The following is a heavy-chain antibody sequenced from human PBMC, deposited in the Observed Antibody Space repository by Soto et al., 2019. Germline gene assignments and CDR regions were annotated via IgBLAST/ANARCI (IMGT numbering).Heavy chain of an antibody. J-gene: IGHJ5*02. CDR2: IYYSGST. CDR3: ARFEYSFLTARTWDWFDP. V-gene: IGHV4-59*01. Sequence: SETLSLTCTVSGGSISSYYWSWIRQPPGKGLEWIGYIYYSGSTNYNPSLKSRVTISVDTSKNQFSLKLSSGTAADTAVYYCARFEYSFLTARTWDWFDPWGQGTLVTVSS. D-gene: IGHD6-6*01. CDR1: GGSISSYY.